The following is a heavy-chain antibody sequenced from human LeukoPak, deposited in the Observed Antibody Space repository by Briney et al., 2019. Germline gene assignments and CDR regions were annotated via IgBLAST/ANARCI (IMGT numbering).Heavy chain of an antibody. CDR2: ISNDGTNK. D-gene: IGHD1-26*01. Sequence: GTSLRLSCAASGFTFDNYAMHWVRQAPGKGLEWVALISNDGTNKYYADSVKGRFTMSRGNSKSTVYLQVNSLRAEDTAVYYCAVGLTTWGQGTMVTVSS. V-gene: IGHV3-30-3*01. J-gene: IGHJ3*01. CDR3: AVGLTT. CDR1: GFTFDNYA.